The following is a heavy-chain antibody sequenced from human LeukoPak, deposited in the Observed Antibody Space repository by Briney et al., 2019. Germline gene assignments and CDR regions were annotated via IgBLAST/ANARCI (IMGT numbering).Heavy chain of an antibody. CDR2: INPNSGDT. D-gene: IGHD3/OR15-3a*01. CDR1: GYTFTGFY. V-gene: IGHV1-2*02. Sequence: ASVKVSCKTSGYTFTGFYMHWIRQAPGQGLEWMGWINPNSGDTNYGQQFHGRLTMTRDTSANTAYMELSSLRSDDTAVYYCAHPSPDNLISLVFAFDMWGRGTLVTVSS. J-gene: IGHJ3*02. CDR3: AHPSPDNLISLVFAFDM.